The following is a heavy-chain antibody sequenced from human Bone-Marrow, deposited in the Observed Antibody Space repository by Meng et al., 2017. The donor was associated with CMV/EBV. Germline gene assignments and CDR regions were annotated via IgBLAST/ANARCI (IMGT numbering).Heavy chain of an antibody. Sequence: SVKVSCKASGGTFSSYTISWVRQAPGQGLEWMGRIIPILGIANYAQKFQGRVTMTRDTSTSTVYMELSSLRSEDTAVYYCARGSGANLGYFDYWGQGTLVTVSS. CDR3: ARGSGANLGYFDY. CDR1: GGTFSSYT. V-gene: IGHV1-69*02. D-gene: IGHD1-26*01. J-gene: IGHJ4*02. CDR2: IIPILGIA.